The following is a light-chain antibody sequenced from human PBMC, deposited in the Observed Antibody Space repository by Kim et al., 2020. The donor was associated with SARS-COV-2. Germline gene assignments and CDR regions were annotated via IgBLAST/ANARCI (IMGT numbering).Light chain of an antibody. CDR1: QSISFY. Sequence: SASVGDRVTITGRASQSISFYSNWYQQKPGKAPKLLIYAASSLQSGVPSRFSGSGSGTDFTLTISSLQPEDSATYYCQQSYKIPYTFGQGTKLEI. CDR3: QQSYKIPYT. V-gene: IGKV1-39*01. CDR2: AAS. J-gene: IGKJ2*01.